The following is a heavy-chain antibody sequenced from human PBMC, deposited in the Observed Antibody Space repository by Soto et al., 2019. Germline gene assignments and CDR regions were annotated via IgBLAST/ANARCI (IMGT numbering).Heavy chain of an antibody. J-gene: IGHJ2*01. V-gene: IGHV3-23*01. CDR1: GFTFSTYA. CDR3: AKDPSYWYFDL. CDR2: ISGSGGTT. Sequence: VQLLESGGDLVQPGGSLRLSCAASGFTFSTYAMSWVRQAPGTGLEWVSSISGSGGTTDYADSVKGRFTISRDNSQSTLYLQMNSLRTEDTAVYYCAKDPSYWYFDLWGRGTLVAVSS.